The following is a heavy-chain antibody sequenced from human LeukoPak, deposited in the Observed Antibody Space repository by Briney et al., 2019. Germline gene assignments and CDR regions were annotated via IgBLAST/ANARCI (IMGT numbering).Heavy chain of an antibody. CDR3: ATDASARRYYYYGMDA. V-gene: IGHV1-24*01. CDR2: FDPEDGET. D-gene: IGHD3-16*01. J-gene: IGHJ6*04. Sequence: AASVKVSCKVSGYTLTELSMHWVRQAPGKGLEWMGGFDPEDGETIYAQKFQGRVTMTEDTSTDTAYMELSSLRSEDTAVYYCATDASARRYYYYGMDAWGKGTTVTVSS. CDR1: GYTLTELS.